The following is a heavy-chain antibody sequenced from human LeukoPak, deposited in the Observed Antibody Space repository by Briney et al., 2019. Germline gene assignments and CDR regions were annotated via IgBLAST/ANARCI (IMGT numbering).Heavy chain of an antibody. D-gene: IGHD3-3*01. J-gene: IGHJ4*02. Sequence: ASVKVSCKASGYTFTSYYMHWVRQAPGQGLEWMGIINPSGGSTSYAQKFQGRVTMTRDTSTSTVYMELSSLRSEDTAVYYCARVSSPLTATIFGVVPLIDYWGQGTLVTVS. CDR3: ARVSSPLTATIFGVVPLIDY. V-gene: IGHV1-46*01. CDR1: GYTFTSYY. CDR2: INPSGGST.